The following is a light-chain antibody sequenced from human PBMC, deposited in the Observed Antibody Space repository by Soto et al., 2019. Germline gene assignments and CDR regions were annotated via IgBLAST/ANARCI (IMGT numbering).Light chain of an antibody. V-gene: IGLV1-51*01. Sequence: QSVLTQPPSVSATPGQKVTISCSGSTSNIGSRFVSWYQQFPGTAPRLLIYDNNNRPSGTPDRFSASKSGTSATLDIAGLQTGDEADYYCGTWDNPLNVGVFGGGTKLTVL. CDR1: TSNIGSRF. J-gene: IGLJ2*01. CDR3: GTWDNPLNVGV. CDR2: DNN.